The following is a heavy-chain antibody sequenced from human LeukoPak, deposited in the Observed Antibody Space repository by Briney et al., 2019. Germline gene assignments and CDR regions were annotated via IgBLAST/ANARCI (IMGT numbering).Heavy chain of an antibody. Sequence: GASVKVSCKASGYTFTSYGISWVRQAPGQGLEWMGWISAYKGNTNYAQKLQGRVTMTTDTSTSTAYMELRSLRSDDTAVYYCASQYSSGWYYYYYGMDVWGQGTTVTVSS. V-gene: IGHV1-18*01. CDR1: GYTFTSYG. J-gene: IGHJ6*02. CDR3: ASQYSSGWYYYYYGMDV. D-gene: IGHD6-19*01. CDR2: ISAYKGNT.